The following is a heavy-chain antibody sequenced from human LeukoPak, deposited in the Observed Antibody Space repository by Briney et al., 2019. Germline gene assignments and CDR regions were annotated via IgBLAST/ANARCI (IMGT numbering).Heavy chain of an antibody. V-gene: IGHV3-7*03. Sequence: AGGSLRLSCAASGFTFTTYWMSWVRQAPGKGLEWVANIKGDGSEKQYVDSVKGRFTISKDNAKNSLYLQMNSLRAEDTALYHCARNNGMDVWGQGTTVIVSS. CDR2: IKGDGSEK. J-gene: IGHJ6*02. CDR1: GFTFTTYW. CDR3: ARNNGMDV.